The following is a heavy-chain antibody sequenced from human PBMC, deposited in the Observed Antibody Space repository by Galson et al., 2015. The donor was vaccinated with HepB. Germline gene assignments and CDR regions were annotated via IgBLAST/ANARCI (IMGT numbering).Heavy chain of an antibody. CDR2: IYYSGST. V-gene: IGHV4-61*01. CDR3: VRYGSGLAWFDP. Sequence: SETLSLTCTVSGGSVSSGNYYWSWIRQPPGKGLEWIGYIYYSGSTNYNPSLKSRVTISIDTSKNQFSLKVSSLTAADTAVYYCVRYGSGLAWFDPWGQGTLVTVSS. D-gene: IGHD2-15*01. J-gene: IGHJ5*02. CDR1: GGSVSSGNYY.